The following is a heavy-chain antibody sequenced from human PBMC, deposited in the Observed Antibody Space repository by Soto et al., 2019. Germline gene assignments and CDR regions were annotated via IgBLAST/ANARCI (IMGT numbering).Heavy chain of an antibody. V-gene: IGHV3-53*01. CDR1: GLTVSSND. CDR3: ASSSRKDYNFGMDA. Sequence: EVQLVEAGGGLIQPGGSLRLSCAASGLTVSSNDMSWVRQSPGKGLEWVSVIYSGGSKHDADSVKGRFTISRDNSKNMGYLQMNSLRVDDTAVYFFASSSRKDYNFGMDAWGQGTTVIVSS. D-gene: IGHD1-20*01. J-gene: IGHJ6*02. CDR2: IYSGGSK.